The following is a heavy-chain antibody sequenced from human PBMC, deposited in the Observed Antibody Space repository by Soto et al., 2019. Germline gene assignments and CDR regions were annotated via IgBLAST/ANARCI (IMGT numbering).Heavy chain of an antibody. CDR2: ISYDGSNK. D-gene: IGHD7-27*01. J-gene: IGHJ5*02. Sequence: PGGSLRLSCAASGFTFSSYGMHWVRQSPGKGLEWVAVISYDGSNKYYADSVKGRFTISRDNSKNTLYLQMNSLRAEDTAVYYCAKGTYWGGPTWFDPWGQGTLVTVSS. CDR1: GFTFSSYG. CDR3: AKGTYWGGPTWFDP. V-gene: IGHV3-30*18.